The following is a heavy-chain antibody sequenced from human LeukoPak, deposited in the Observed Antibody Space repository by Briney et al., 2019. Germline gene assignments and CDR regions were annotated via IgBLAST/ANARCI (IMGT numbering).Heavy chain of an antibody. D-gene: IGHD2-8*02. J-gene: IGHJ3*02. Sequence: SGPTLVKPTQTLTLTCTFSGFSLGTPGLGVGWIRQPPGKAPEWLALIFWNDHKRYSPSLKSRLSITKDTSKNQVVLTMTNMDPVDTATYYCAHRPYTTGGWVPGAFDIWGQGTMVTVSS. CDR3: AHRPYTTGGWVPGAFDI. V-gene: IGHV2-5*01. CDR2: IFWNDHK. CDR1: GFSLGTPGLG.